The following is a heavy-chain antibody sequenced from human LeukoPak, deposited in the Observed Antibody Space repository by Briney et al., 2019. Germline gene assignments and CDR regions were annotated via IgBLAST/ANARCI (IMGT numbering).Heavy chain of an antibody. V-gene: IGHV1-69*05. CDR3: ARGGDYYDSSGYYFDY. CDR2: IIPIFGTA. D-gene: IGHD3-22*01. CDR1: GGTFISYA. J-gene: IGHJ4*02. Sequence: GASVKVSCKASGGTFISYAISWVRQAPGQGLEWMGGIIPIFGTANYAQKFQGRVTITTDESTSTAYMELSSLRSEDTAVYYCARGGDYYDSSGYYFDYWGQGTLVTVSS.